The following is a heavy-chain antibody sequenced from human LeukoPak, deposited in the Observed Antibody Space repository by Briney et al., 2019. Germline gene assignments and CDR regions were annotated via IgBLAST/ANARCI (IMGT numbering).Heavy chain of an antibody. CDR2: IYPGDSDT. J-gene: IGHJ4*02. CDR3: ARARTRSMVTATDL. V-gene: IGHV5-51*01. Sequence: SGESLKISCKASGYSFTTYWIGGVRQMPGKGLEWMGIIYPGDSDTRYSPSFQDHVTISVDKSITTAYLQWRSLKASDTAIYYCARARTRSMVTATDLWGQGTLVTVSS. CDR1: GYSFTTYW. D-gene: IGHD2-21*02.